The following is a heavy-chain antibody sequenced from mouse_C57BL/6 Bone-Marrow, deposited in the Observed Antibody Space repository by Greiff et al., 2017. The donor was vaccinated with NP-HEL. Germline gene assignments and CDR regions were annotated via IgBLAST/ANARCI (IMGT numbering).Heavy chain of an antibody. CDR3: ARYYYGSRGWYFDV. CDR2: IDPNSGGT. V-gene: IGHV1-72*01. CDR1: GYTFTSYW. J-gene: IGHJ1*03. Sequence: VQLQQPGADLVKPGASVKLSCKASGYTFTSYWMHWVKQRPGRGLEWIGRIDPNSGGTKFNEKFTTKATLTVDKPSSTAYMQRSSLTSEDSAVYYCARYYYGSRGWYFDVWGTGTTVTVSS. D-gene: IGHD1-1*01.